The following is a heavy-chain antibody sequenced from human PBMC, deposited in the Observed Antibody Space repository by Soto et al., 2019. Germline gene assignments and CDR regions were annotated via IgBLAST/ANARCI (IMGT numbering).Heavy chain of an antibody. CDR2: ISGSGGST. CDR1: GFTFSSYA. Sequence: EVQLLESGGGLVQPGGSLRLSCAASGFTFSSYAMSWVRQAPGKGLEWVAAISGSGGSTYYADSVKGRFTISRNNSENTLYLQMNSLRAEDTAVYYCAKVDGVVVVVAAADYWGQGTLVTVSS. J-gene: IGHJ4*02. V-gene: IGHV3-23*01. CDR3: AKVDGVVVVVAAADY. D-gene: IGHD2-15*01.